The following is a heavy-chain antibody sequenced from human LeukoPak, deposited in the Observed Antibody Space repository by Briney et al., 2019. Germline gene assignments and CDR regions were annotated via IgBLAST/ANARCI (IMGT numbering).Heavy chain of an antibody. CDR2: IYYSGST. CDR1: GGSISSGDYY. V-gene: IGHV4-30-4*01. J-gene: IGHJ4*02. CDR3: AREAYGSGSSYFDY. Sequence: SQTLSLTCTVSGGSISSGDYYWSWIRQPPGKGLEWIGYIYYSGSTYYNPSLKSRVTISVDTSKNQFSLKLSSVTAAGTAVYYCAREAYGSGSSYFDYWGQGTLDTVSS. D-gene: IGHD3-10*01.